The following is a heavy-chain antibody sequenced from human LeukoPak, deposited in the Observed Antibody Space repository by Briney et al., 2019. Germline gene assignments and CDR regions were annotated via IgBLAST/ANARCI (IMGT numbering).Heavy chain of an antibody. D-gene: IGHD1-26*01. CDR3: ARDDVVGATKADY. CDR2: TSSSGSTI. V-gene: IGHV3-48*03. J-gene: IGHJ4*02. CDR1: GFXFSSYE. Sequence: GGSLRLSCAASGFXFSSYEINWVRQAPGKGLEWVSYTSSSGSTIYYADSVKGRFTISRDNAKNSLYLQMNSLRAEDTAVYYCARDDVVGATKADYWGQGTLVTVSS.